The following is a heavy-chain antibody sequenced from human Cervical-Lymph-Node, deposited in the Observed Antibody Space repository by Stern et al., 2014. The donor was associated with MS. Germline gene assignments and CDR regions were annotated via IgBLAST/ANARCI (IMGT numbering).Heavy chain of an antibody. CDR2: ISYDGDNK. CDR1: GFTFSLYD. V-gene: IGHV3-30*18. Sequence: QVQLVESGGGVVQPARSLRLSCAASGFTFSLYDMHWVRQAPGKVLEWVAAISYDGDNKFYTDSVKGRFPISRDSSKSTLYLQLNSLRPEDTAIYYCAKDPRIYDSSGYLDAWGQGTLVTVSS. J-gene: IGHJ5*02. D-gene: IGHD3-22*01. CDR3: AKDPRIYDSSGYLDA.